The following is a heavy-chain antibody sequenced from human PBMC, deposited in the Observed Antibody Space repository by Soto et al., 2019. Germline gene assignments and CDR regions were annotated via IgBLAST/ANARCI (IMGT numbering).Heavy chain of an antibody. V-gene: IGHV1-69*02. D-gene: IGHD3-10*01. CDR3: AKLTLYGSGTDY. CDR2: IIPILGIA. CDR1: GGTFSSYT. Sequence: QVQLVQSGAEVKKPGSSVKVSCKASGGTFSSYTISWLRQAPGQGLEWMGRIIPILGIATYAQKFQGRVTITAAKSTSKAYMELSSLRSEDTAVYYCAKLTLYGSGTDYWGKGTLVTVSS. J-gene: IGHJ4*02.